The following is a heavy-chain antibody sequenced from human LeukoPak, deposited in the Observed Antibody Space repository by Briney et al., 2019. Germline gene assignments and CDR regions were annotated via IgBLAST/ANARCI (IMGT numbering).Heavy chain of an antibody. Sequence: GESLKISCKGSGYSFTTYWIGWVRQMPGKGLEWMGIIYPGDSDTTYSPSFQGQVTISADKSISTAYLQWSSLKASDTAMYYCARLAVPAAHAIFDYWGEGTLVTVSS. D-gene: IGHD2-2*01. CDR2: IYPGDSDT. CDR3: ARLAVPAAHAIFDY. J-gene: IGHJ4*02. CDR1: GYSFTTYW. V-gene: IGHV5-51*01.